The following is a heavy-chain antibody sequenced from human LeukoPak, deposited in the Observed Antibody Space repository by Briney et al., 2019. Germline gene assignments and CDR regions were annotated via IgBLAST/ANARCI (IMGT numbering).Heavy chain of an antibody. Sequence: PGGSLRLSCAASGFTFSSYWMSWVRQAPGKGLEWVANIKQDGSEKYYVDSVKGRFTISRDNAKDSLYLQMNSLRAEDTAFYYCAREVRRGSDYFDYWGQGTLVTVSS. CDR2: IKQDGSEK. J-gene: IGHJ4*02. D-gene: IGHD1-26*01. V-gene: IGHV3-7*01. CDR3: AREVRRGSDYFDY. CDR1: GFTFSSYW.